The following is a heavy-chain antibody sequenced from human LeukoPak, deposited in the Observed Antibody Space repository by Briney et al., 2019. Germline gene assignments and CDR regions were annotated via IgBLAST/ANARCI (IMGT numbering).Heavy chain of an antibody. CDR2: IGAYNGNT. V-gene: IGHV1-18*01. CDR1: GYTFTSYG. D-gene: IGHD3-16*01. CDR3: ARGGQEHVAGHYDYVWGSPHYY. Sequence: ASVKVSCKASGYTFTSYGISWVRQAPGQGLEWMGWIGAYNGNTNYAQKLQGRVTMTTYTSTSTAYLELRSLRSDDTAVNYCARGGQEHVAGHYDYVWGSPHYYWGQGTLVTVSS. J-gene: IGHJ4*02.